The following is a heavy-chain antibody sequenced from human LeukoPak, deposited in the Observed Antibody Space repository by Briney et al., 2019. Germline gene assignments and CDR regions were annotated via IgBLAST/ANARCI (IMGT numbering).Heavy chain of an antibody. J-gene: IGHJ6*02. V-gene: IGHV1-18*01. Sequence: ASVKVSCKASGYTFTSYGISWVRQAPGQGLEWMGWISAYNGNTNYAQKLQGRVTMTTDTSTSTAYMELRSLRSDDTAVYYCARVIRLRLYYGSGKYYYGMDVSGQGATVTVYS. CDR3: ARVIRLRLYYGSGKYYYGMDV. CDR2: ISAYNGNT. CDR1: GYTFTSYG. D-gene: IGHD3-10*01.